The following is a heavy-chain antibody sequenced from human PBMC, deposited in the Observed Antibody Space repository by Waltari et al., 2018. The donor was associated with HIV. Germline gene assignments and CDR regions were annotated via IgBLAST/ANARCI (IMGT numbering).Heavy chain of an antibody. CDR1: GGSISGGFY. CDR3: ARIERDKTLPRFDL. D-gene: IGHD3-9*01. V-gene: IGHV4-38-2*02. CDR2: VYETGTS. J-gene: IGHJ4*02. Sequence: QIHLQETGPGLITASETLSLTCIVSGGSISGGFYWGWIRQSRGTGLQWIGSVYETGTSYYNPSLRGRVAQSLDLAKNQFSLQLASVTVDDSATYYCARIERDKTLPRFDLWGQGILVTVSS.